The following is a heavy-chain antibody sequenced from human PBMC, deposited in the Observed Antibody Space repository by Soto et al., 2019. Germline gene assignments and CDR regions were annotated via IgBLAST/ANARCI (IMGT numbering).Heavy chain of an antibody. CDR3: AAGRGYDILTGYYPYFDY. CDR1: GFIFDDYA. D-gene: IGHD3-9*01. Sequence: EVQLVESGGGLAQPGRSLRLSFAASGFIFDDYAMHWVRQVPGRGLEWVSGISWNSGSIGYADSVKGRFTISRDNAKKSLYLQMNSLGAEDTALYYCAAGRGYDILTGYYPYFDYWGQGTLVTVSS. V-gene: IGHV3-9*01. CDR2: ISWNSGSI. J-gene: IGHJ4*02.